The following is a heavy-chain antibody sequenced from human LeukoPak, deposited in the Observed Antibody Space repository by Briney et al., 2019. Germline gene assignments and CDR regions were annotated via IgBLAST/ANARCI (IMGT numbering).Heavy chain of an antibody. Sequence: ASVKVSCKASGYTFTNYDINWVRQATGQGLEWMGWMNPNSGNTGYAQKFQGRVTMTRTTSINTAYMELSSLRSEDTAVYYCAKVCSGSYSDPDHYYYYMDVWGKGTTVTVSS. D-gene: IGHD3-10*02. V-gene: IGHV1-8*01. J-gene: IGHJ6*03. CDR3: AKVCSGSYSDPDHYYYYMDV. CDR2: MNPNSGNT. CDR1: GYTFTNYD.